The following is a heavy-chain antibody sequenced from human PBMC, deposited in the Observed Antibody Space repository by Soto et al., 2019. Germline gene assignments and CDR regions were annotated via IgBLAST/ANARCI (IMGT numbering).Heavy chain of an antibody. CDR2: MNPNSGNT. V-gene: IGHV1-8*01. Sequence: ASVKVSCKASGYTFTSYDINWVRQATGQGLEWMGWMNPNSGNTGYAQKFQGRVTMTRNTSISTAYMELSSLRSEDTAVYYCARGGTYYDFWSGPSLYYMDVWGKGTTVTVSS. J-gene: IGHJ6*03. CDR3: ARGGTYYDFWSGPSLYYMDV. CDR1: GYTFTSYD. D-gene: IGHD3-3*01.